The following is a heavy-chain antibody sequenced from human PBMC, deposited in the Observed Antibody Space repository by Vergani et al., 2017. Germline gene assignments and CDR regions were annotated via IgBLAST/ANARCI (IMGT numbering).Heavy chain of an antibody. CDR3: TKGSVYYHDSAGHGYDPYTGFDL. V-gene: IGHV3-9*01. CDR2: LSWNSGAV. J-gene: IGHJ3*01. Sequence: EVDLVESGGGLAQPGGSLRLSCEASGITFWKFGMHWVRQGPGKGLEWVSGLSWNSGAVDYADSVRRRFTISRGNAKNSLFLEMNSLRFEDTAVYFCTKGSVYYHDSAGHGYDPYTGFDLWGQGTLVTVSS. CDR1: GITFWKFG. D-gene: IGHD5-12*01.